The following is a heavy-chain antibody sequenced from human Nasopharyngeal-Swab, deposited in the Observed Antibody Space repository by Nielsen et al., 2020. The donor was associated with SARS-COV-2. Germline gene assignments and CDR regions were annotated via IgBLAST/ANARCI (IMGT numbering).Heavy chain of an antibody. J-gene: IGHJ4*02. CDR2: MYHSGAS. D-gene: IGHD6-19*01. Sequence: SETLSLTCAVSGGSITRTKWWTWVRQSPGKGLEWIGEMYHSGASNYNPSLKSRVTMSVDKSKNEFSLTLNSVTAADTAVYYCARGNGWYPDHWGQGTLVTVSS. CDR3: ARGNGWYPDH. V-gene: IGHV4-4*02. CDR1: GGSITRTKW.